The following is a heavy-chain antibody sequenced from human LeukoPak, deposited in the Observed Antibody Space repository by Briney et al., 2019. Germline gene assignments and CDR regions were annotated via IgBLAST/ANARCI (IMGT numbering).Heavy chain of an antibody. CDR3: AREGAEGTSYFDY. J-gene: IGHJ4*02. Sequence: PSQTLSLTCTVCGGSISSGDYYWSWIRQPPGKGLEWIGYIYYSGSTYYNPSLKSRVTISVDTSKDQFSLKLSSVTAADPAVYYCAREGAEGTSYFDYWGQGTLVTVSS. D-gene: IGHD4/OR15-4a*01. CDR1: GGSISSGDYY. V-gene: IGHV4-30-4*08. CDR2: IYYSGST.